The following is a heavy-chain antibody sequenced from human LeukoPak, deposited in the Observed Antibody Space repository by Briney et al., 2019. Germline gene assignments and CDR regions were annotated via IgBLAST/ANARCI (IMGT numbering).Heavy chain of an antibody. CDR1: GFTFSSYG. J-gene: IGHJ4*02. Sequence: PGGSLRLSCAASGFTFSSYGMHWVRQAPGKGLEWVAFIRYDGSNKYYADSVKGRFTISRDNSKNTLYLQMNSLRSEDTAVYYCARDSQGETSSSGWYPEYYFDYWGQGTLVTVSS. D-gene: IGHD6-19*01. CDR3: ARDSQGETSSSGWYPEYYFDY. CDR2: IRYDGSNK. V-gene: IGHV3-30*02.